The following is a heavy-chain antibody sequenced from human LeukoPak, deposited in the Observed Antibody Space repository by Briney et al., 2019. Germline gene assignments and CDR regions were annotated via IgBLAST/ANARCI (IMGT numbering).Heavy chain of an antibody. CDR3: ASTLRFLEWLLSPEYFQH. V-gene: IGHV1-69*13. D-gene: IGHD3-3*01. CDR2: IIPIFGTA. Sequence: ASVKVSCKASGGTFSGYAISWVRQAPGQGLEWMGGIIPIFGTANYAQKFQGRVTITADESTSTAYMELSSLRSEDTAVYYCASTLRFLEWLLSPEYFQHWGQGTLVTVSS. J-gene: IGHJ1*01. CDR1: GGTFSGYA.